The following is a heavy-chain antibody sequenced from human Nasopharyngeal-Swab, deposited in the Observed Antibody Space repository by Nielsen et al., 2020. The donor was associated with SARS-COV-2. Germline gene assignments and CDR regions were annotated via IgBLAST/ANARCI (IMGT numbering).Heavy chain of an antibody. CDR1: GGSISSSSYY. CDR2: IYYSGST. CDR3: ASCRTSITIFGVVIRNGMDV. Sequence: SETLSLTCTVSGGSISSSSYYWGWIRQPPGKGLEWIGRIYYSGSTYYNPSLKSRVTISVDTSKNQFSLKLSSVTAADTAVYYCASCRTSITIFGVVIRNGMDVWGQGTTVTGSS. J-gene: IGHJ6*02. V-gene: IGHV4-39*01. D-gene: IGHD3-3*01.